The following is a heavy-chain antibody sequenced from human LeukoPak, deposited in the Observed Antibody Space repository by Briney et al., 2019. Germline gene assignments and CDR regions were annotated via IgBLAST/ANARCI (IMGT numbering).Heavy chain of an antibody. CDR1: GFTFSSYW. CDR2: INPDGSST. J-gene: IGHJ4*02. CDR3: ARDPAARGYFDY. D-gene: IGHD6-6*01. V-gene: IGHV3-74*01. Sequence: PGGSLRLSCAASGFTFSSYWMHWVRQAPGKGLVWVSRINPDGSSTYYADSVKGRFTISRDNAKNTLYLQMNSLRAEDTAVYYCARDPAARGYFDYWGQGTLVTVSS.